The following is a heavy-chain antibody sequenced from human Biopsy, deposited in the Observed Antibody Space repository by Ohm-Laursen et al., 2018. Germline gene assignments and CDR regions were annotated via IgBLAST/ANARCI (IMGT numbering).Heavy chain of an antibody. D-gene: IGHD4-23*01. CDR2: ISYTGYT. CDR3: ANGWNDSGGLYFAR. V-gene: IGHV4-59*11. CDR1: GGSFTGHY. Sequence: GTLSLTCSVSGGSFTGHYWSWIRQPPGKGLEWIGHISYTGYTNYNASLKSRVTISVDTSRNHFSLRLSSLTAADTALYYCANGWNDSGGLYFARWGQGTLVTVSS. J-gene: IGHJ4*02.